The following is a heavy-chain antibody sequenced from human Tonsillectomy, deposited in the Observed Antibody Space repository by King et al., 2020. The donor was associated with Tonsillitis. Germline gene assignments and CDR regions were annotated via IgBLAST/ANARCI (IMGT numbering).Heavy chain of an antibody. D-gene: IGHD3-3*01. V-gene: IGHV3-33*08. Sequence: VQLVESGGGVVQPGTSLRLSCEASGFTFNRYGMHWVRQAPGKGLEWVAVIWYDGSRDLYADSVRGRFTISRDNSKNTHYLQMNSLRAEDTAMYYCARDFGSWFDPWGQGTLVTVSS. J-gene: IGHJ5*02. CDR1: GFTFNRYG. CDR3: ARDFGSWFDP. CDR2: IWYDGSRD.